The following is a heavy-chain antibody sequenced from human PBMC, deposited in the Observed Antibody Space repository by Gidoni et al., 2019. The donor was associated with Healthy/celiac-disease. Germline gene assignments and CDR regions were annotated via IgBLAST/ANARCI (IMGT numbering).Heavy chain of an antibody. V-gene: IGHV1-69*12. CDR1: GGTFSSRMR. CDR2: IIPIFGTA. CDR3: ARAESDTAMVGFDY. Sequence: QVQLVQSGAEVKKPGSSVKVSCKASGGTFSSRMRPPCVSPIKTQPSGIIPIFGTANYAQKFQGRVTITADESTSTAYMELSSLRSEDTAVYYCARAESDTAMVGFDYWGQGTLVTVSS. J-gene: IGHJ4*02. D-gene: IGHD5-18*01.